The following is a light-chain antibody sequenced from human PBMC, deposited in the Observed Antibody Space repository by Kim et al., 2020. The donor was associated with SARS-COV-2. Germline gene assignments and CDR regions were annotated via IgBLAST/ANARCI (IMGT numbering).Light chain of an antibody. CDR1: QSVTNNY. CDR2: DAS. J-gene: IGKJ5*01. Sequence: EIVLTQSPGTLSLSPGERATLSCRASQSVTNNYLAWFQQRPGQAPRLLFYDASFRATGIPDRFSGSGSGTDFTLIINRLEPEDFAVYYCQQSARSPLTFGQGTRLEIK. CDR3: QQSARSPLT. V-gene: IGKV3-20*01.